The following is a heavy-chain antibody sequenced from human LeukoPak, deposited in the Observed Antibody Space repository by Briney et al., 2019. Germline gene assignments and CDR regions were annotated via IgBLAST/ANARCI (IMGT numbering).Heavy chain of an antibody. D-gene: IGHD2-8*01. J-gene: IGHJ4*02. CDR3: ARGWYYLDS. CDR2: FNSDGSST. CDR1: GFTFSTYW. V-gene: IGHV3-74*01. Sequence: GGSLRLSCAASGFTFSTYWMHWVRQAPGKGLVWVSRFNSDGSSTHYADPVKGRFTISRDNAKNTLYLQMNGLRAEDTAVYYCARGWYYLDSWGQGTLVTVSS.